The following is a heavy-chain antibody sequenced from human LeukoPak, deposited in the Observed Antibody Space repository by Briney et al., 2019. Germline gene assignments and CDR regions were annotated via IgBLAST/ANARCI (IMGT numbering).Heavy chain of an antibody. V-gene: IGHV3-21*01. J-gene: IGHJ4*02. CDR2: ISSSSSYI. CDR1: GFTFSSYS. CDR3: AILVEYSSSPDY. D-gene: IGHD6-6*01. Sequence: PGGSLRLSCAASGFTFSSYSMNWVRQAPGKGLEWVSSISSSSSYIYYADSVKGRFTISRVNAKNSLYLQMNSLRAEDTAVYYCAILVEYSSSPDYWGQGTLVTVSS.